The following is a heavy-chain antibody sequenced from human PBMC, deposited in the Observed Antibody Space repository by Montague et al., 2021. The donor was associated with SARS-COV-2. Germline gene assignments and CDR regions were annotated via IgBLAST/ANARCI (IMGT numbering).Heavy chain of an antibody. CDR3: AGATSVRGAVGWFDP. J-gene: IGHJ5*02. V-gene: IGHV4-59*11. CDR2: INSNGGT. D-gene: IGHD3-10*01. CDR1: GGSISSHF. Sequence: SETLSLTCTVSGGSISSHFWSFIRQPPGKGLEWIGYINSNGGTXXXPSXXXRLTMSVDTSKNQFSLQLRSMTPADTAVYFCAGATSVRGAVGWFDPWGQGILVTVSS.